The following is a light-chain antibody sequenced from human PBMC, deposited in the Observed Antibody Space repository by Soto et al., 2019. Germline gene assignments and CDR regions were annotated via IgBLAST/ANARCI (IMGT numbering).Light chain of an antibody. CDR3: SSYGASSTL. Sequence: QSVLTQPASLSGSPGQSITISCPGTSSDIGSYNYVSWYQQHPGKAPKLMIFDVSYRPSGISDRFSGSKSGNTASLTISGLQPEDEADYYCSSYGASSTLFGGGTKLTVL. CDR1: SSDIGSYNY. V-gene: IGLV2-14*03. CDR2: DVS. J-gene: IGLJ3*02.